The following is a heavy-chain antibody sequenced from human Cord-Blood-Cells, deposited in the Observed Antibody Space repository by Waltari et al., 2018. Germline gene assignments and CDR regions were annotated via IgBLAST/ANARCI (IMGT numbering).Heavy chain of an antibody. CDR3: AKVAGSGSYFDY. V-gene: IGHV3-9*03. CDR1: GFTFDDYS. J-gene: IGHJ4*02. D-gene: IGHD1-26*01. Sequence: EVQLVESGGGLVQPGRSLSLSCAASGFTFDDYSMHWVRQAPGKGLEWVSGISWNSGSIGYADSVKGRFTISRDNAKNSLYLQMNSLRAEDMALYYCAKVAGSGSYFDYWGRGTLVTVSS. CDR2: ISWNSGSI.